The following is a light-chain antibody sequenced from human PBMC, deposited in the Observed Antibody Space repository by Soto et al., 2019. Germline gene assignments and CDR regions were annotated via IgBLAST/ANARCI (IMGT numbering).Light chain of an antibody. CDR3: QTWGPGTVV. J-gene: IGLJ2*01. CDR1: SGHSDYS. Sequence: QPVLTQSPSVSASLGASVKLTCTLSSGHSDYSIAWHQQQPEKGPRYLMNLNSDGSHNKGDGIPDRFSGSSSGAERYLTISSLQSEDEADYYCQTWGPGTVVFGGGTKVTVL. V-gene: IGLV4-69*01. CDR2: LNSDGSH.